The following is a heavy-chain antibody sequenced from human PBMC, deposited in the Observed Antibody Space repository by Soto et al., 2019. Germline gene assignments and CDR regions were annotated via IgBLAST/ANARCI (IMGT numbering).Heavy chain of an antibody. CDR1: GYTFTSYG. Sequence: ASVKVSCKASGYTFTSYGISWVRQAPGQGLEWMGWISAYNGNTNYAQKLQGRVTMTTDTSTSTAYMELRSLRSDDTAVYYCARDANRVATIEWFDPWGQGTLVTVSS. CDR2: ISAYNGNT. J-gene: IGHJ5*02. CDR3: ARDANRVATIEWFDP. V-gene: IGHV1-18*01. D-gene: IGHD5-12*01.